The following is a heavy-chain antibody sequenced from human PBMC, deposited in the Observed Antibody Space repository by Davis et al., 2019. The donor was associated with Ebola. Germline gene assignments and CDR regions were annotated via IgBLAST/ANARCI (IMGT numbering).Heavy chain of an antibody. CDR3: ATSSLRILDAFDI. J-gene: IGHJ3*02. CDR1: GFTFSSYW. Sequence: GESLKISCAASGFTFSSYWMSWVRQAPGKGLEWVANIKQDGSEKYYVDSVKGRFTISRDNAKNSLYLQMNSLRAEDTAVYYCATSSLRILDAFDIWGQGTMVTVSS. D-gene: IGHD5-18*01. CDR2: IKQDGSEK. V-gene: IGHV3-7*03.